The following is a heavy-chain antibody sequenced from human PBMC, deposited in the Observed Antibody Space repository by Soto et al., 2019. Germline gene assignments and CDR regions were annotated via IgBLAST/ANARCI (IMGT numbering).Heavy chain of an antibody. D-gene: IGHD3-3*01. Sequence: GGSLRLSCAASGFTFSSYAMSWVRQAPGKGLEWVSAISGSGGSTYYADSVKGRFTISRDNSKNTLYLQMNSLRAEDTAVYYCAKDDSDTSPPPITIDYGMDVWGQGTTVTVSS. J-gene: IGHJ6*02. CDR3: AKDDSDTSPPPITIDYGMDV. CDR2: ISGSGGST. V-gene: IGHV3-23*01. CDR1: GFTFSSYA.